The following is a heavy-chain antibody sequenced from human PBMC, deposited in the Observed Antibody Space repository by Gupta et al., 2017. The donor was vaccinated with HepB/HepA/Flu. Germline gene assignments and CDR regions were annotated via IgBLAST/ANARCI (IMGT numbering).Heavy chain of an antibody. D-gene: IGHD5-12*01. CDR3: AREGRGNSGYDYYYYYGMDV. V-gene: IGHV3-33*01. Sequence: QVQLVESGGGVVQPGRSLRLSCAASGFTFSSYGMHWVPQAPGKGLEWVAVRWYDGSNKYYADSVKGRFTISRDNSKNTLYLQMNSLRAEDTAVYYCAREGRGNSGYDYYYYYGMDVWGQGTTVTVSS. J-gene: IGHJ6*02. CDR2: RWYDGSNK. CDR1: GFTFSSYG.